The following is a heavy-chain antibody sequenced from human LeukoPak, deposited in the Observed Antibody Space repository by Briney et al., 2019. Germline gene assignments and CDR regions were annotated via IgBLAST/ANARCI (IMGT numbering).Heavy chain of an antibody. J-gene: IGHJ4*02. CDR3: ARVQQLWNFDY. Sequence: PGGPLRLSCAASGFTFSSLTMNGFPRAPGKGLEWFSSISSSSSYIYYADSVKGRFTISRDNAKNSLYLQMNSLRAEDTAVYYCARVQQLWNFDYWGQGTLVTVSS. CDR2: ISSSSSYI. D-gene: IGHD2-2*01. CDR1: GFTFSSLT. V-gene: IGHV3-21*01.